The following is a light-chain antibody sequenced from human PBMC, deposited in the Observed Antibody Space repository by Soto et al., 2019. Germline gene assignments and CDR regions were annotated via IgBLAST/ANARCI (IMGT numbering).Light chain of an antibody. J-gene: IGLJ2*01. CDR3: SSYTSSSGV. Sequence: QSALTQPASVSGSPGQSITISCTGTSSDVGGYNYVSWYQQHPGKAPKLMIYDVSNRPSGVSNRFSGSKSGNTASLTISGLQAEDEDDYSCSSYTSSSGVFGGGTKVTVL. V-gene: IGLV2-14*01. CDR1: SSDVGGYNY. CDR2: DVS.